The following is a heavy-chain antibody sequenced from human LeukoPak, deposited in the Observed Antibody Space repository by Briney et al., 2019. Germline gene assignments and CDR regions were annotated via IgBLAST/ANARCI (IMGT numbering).Heavy chain of an antibody. CDR3: ARHRGVVPFDY. J-gene: IGHJ4*02. D-gene: IGHD3-3*01. CDR2: VRGSEDST. V-gene: IGHV3-23*01. CDR1: GFRVSNYA. Sequence: GGSLRLSCAASGFRVSNYAMSWVRLAPGKGLEWVSGVRGSEDSTYYADSVKGRFTVSRDNAENSLYLQMNSLRAEDTAVYYCARHRGVVPFDYWGQGTLVTVSS.